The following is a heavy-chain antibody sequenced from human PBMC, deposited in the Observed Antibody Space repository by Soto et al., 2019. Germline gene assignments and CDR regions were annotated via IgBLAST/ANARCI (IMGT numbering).Heavy chain of an antibody. Sequence: PSETLSLTCTVSGGSISSGGYYWSWIRQHPGKGLEWIGYIYYSGSTYYNPSLKSRVTISVDTSKNQFSLKLSSVTAADTAVYYCARADIVVVDGTQDMFDPWGQGTLVTVSS. J-gene: IGHJ5*02. CDR3: ARADIVVVDGTQDMFDP. CDR1: GGSISSGGYY. CDR2: IYYSGST. V-gene: IGHV4-31*03. D-gene: IGHD2-15*01.